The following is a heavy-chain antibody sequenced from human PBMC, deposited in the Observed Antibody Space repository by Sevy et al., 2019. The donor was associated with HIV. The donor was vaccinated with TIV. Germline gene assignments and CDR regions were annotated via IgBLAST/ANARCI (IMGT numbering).Heavy chain of an antibody. CDR1: GFTFSSYW. CDR2: IKQDGSEK. D-gene: IGHD2-2*01. CDR3: ARALVVVPAATLGY. V-gene: IGHV3-7*01. Sequence: GGSLRLSCAASGFTFSSYWMSWVSQAPGKGLELVANIKQDGSEKYYVDSVKGRFTISRDNAKNSLYLQMNSLRAEDTAVYYCARALVVVPAATLGYWGQGTLVTVSS. J-gene: IGHJ4*02.